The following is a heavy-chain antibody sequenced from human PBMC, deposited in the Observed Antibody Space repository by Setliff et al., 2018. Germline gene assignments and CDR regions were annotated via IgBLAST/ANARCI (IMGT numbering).Heavy chain of an antibody. J-gene: IGHJ3*02. V-gene: IGHV3-66*01. D-gene: IGHD3-22*01. CDR3: ARGGVTNYYDSSGIPDAFDI. CDR1: GFTVSSNS. CDR2: IHRGVS. Sequence: PGGSLRLSCAASGFTVSSNSISWVRQAPGKGPEWVSVIHRGVSHYADSVTGRFTISRDNSKNTLYLQMSSLRAEDTAVYYCARGGVTNYYDSSGIPDAFDIWGQGTMVTVS.